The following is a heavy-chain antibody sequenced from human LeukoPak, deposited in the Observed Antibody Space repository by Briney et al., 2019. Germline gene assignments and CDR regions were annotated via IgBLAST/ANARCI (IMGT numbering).Heavy chain of an antibody. CDR2: ISAYNGNT. Sequence: ASVKVSCKASGYIFTRYGISWVRQAPGQGPEWMGWISAYNGNTNYAQKLQGRFTMTTDTSTSTAYMELRSLTSDDTALYYCARRGYYYGSGTVRGDDAFDIWGQGTMVTVSS. D-gene: IGHD3-10*01. V-gene: IGHV1-18*01. J-gene: IGHJ3*02. CDR1: GYIFTRYG. CDR3: ARRGYYYGSGTVRGDDAFDI.